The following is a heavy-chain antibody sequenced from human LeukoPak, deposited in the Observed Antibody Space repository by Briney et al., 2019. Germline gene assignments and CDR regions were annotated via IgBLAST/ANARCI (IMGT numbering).Heavy chain of an antibody. J-gene: IGHJ4*02. CDR3: ARAGRGTYYYSDV. Sequence: VASVKVSCKISGYSFNRYGLIWVRQAPGQGLEWVGWISGSNGNRKYAEKLQGRVTMTTDTSTSTAYMELWNLRSDDTAKYYCARAGRGTYYYSDVWGQGTLVTVSS. V-gene: IGHV1-18*01. CDR2: ISGSNGNR. CDR1: GYSFNRYG. D-gene: IGHD1-26*01.